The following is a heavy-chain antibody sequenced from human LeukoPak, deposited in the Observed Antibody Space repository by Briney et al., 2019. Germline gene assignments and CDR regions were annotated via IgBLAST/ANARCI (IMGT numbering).Heavy chain of an antibody. CDR1: GGSISSGGYY. CDR2: IYHSGST. D-gene: IGHD3-16*01. CDR3: ARLILRPYYHGMDV. V-gene: IGHV4-30-2*01. J-gene: IGHJ6*02. Sequence: SQTLSLTCTVSGGSISSGGYYWSWIRQPPGKGLEWIGYIYHSGSTYYNPSLKSRVTISVDRSKNQFSLKLSSVTAADTAVYYCARLILRPYYHGMDVWGQGTTVTVSS.